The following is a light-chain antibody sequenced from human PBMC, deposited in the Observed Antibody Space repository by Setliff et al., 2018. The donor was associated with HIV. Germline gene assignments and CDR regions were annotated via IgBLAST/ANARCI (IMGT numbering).Light chain of an antibody. J-gene: IGLJ1*01. CDR1: SSNIGSNI. CDR3: AAWDDSLNAYV. Sequence: QSVLTQPPSASGTPGQRVTISCSGSSSNIGSNIVNWYQQFPGTAPKLLIYSDHQRPSGVPDRFPGSKSGTSASLAISGLQSEDEADYYCAAWDDSLNAYVVGTGTKV. V-gene: IGLV1-44*01. CDR2: SDH.